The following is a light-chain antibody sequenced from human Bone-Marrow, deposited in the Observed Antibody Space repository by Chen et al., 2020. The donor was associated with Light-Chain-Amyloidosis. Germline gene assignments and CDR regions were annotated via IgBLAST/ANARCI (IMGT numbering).Light chain of an antibody. CDR3: SSVTSSRSYV. CDR1: SGDVGTYNY. J-gene: IGLJ1*01. V-gene: IGLV2-14*01. Sequence: QSALTHPASVAGSPVQTITLSCTGTSGDVGTYNYVSWSQHHPGKAPKVMIYAVSNRPSGVSKCCSGYKSGNTDSLTIAGLQADDEDDYYCSSVTSSRSYVFGPGTKVTVL. CDR2: AVS.